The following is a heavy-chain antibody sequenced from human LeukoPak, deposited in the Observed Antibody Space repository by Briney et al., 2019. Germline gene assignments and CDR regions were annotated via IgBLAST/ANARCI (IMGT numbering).Heavy chain of an antibody. CDR2: ISGYNGNT. V-gene: IGHV1-18*04. Sequence: ASVKVSCKASGYTFINYGISGVRQAPGQGLEWMGWISGYNGNTKYAQKLQGRVTMTTDTPTSTAYMELRSLTSDDTAIYYCARVGITAAFFDYWGQGTLVTVSS. CDR3: ARVGITAAFFDY. CDR1: GYTFINYG. J-gene: IGHJ4*02. D-gene: IGHD6-13*01.